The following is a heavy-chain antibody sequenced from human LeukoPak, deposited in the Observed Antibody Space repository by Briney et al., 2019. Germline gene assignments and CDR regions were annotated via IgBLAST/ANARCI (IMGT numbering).Heavy chain of an antibody. D-gene: IGHD6-13*01. CDR2: INHSGST. J-gene: IGHJ4*02. CDR1: GGSFSGYY. Sequence: PSETLSLTCAVYGGSFSGYYWSWIRQPPGKGLEWIGEINHSGSTNYNPSLKSRVTISVDTSKNQFSLKLSSVTAADTAVYYCARSPNGYSSSHRRFDYWGQGTLVTVSS. CDR3: ARSPNGYSSSHRRFDY. V-gene: IGHV4-34*01.